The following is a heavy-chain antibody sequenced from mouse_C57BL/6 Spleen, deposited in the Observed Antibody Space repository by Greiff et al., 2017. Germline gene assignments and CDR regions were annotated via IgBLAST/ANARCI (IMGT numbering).Heavy chain of an antibody. D-gene: IGHD1-1*01. CDR2: ISRGGDYI. J-gene: IGHJ3*01. CDR1: GFTFSSYA. Sequence: EVQLVESGEGLVKPGGSLKLSCAASGFTFSSYAMSWVRQTPEKRLEWVAYISRGGDYIYYADTVKGRFTISRDNARNTLYLQMSSLKSEDTAMYYCTRDDYGSSFAWFAYWGQGTLVTVSA. V-gene: IGHV5-9-1*02. CDR3: TRDDYGSSFAWFAY.